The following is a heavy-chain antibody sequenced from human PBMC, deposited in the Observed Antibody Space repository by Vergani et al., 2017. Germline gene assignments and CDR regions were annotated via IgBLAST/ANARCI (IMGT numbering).Heavy chain of an antibody. J-gene: IGHJ4*02. CDR1: GSSVKSGDYY. Sequence: QVQLQESGPGLVKPSQTLSLTCSVSGSSVKSGDYYWTWLRQPPGKGLEWLGHTSYKETNNYNVSLKSRISMSMDTSKNQFYLNLESLTAADTAVYFCARVPIDYLGSGSYHGYFDYWGQGTLVSVSS. CDR3: ARVPIDYLGSGSYHGYFDY. D-gene: IGHD3-10*01. V-gene: IGHV4-30-4*08. CDR2: TSYKETN.